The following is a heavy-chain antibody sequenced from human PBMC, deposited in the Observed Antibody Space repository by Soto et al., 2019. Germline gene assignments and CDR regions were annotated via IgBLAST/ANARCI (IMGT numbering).Heavy chain of an antibody. D-gene: IGHD3-3*01. CDR3: ARVLSGVGKDYFDS. J-gene: IGHJ4*02. CDR1: GFSVSSNY. Sequence: PGGSLRLSCAASGFSVSSNYMSWVRQAPGKGLEWVSVIYRGGNTYYAASVKGRFTISRDNSKNTLYLQMNSLRAEDTAVYYCARVLSGVGKDYFDSWGQGALVTVSS. V-gene: IGHV3-66*01. CDR2: IYRGGNT.